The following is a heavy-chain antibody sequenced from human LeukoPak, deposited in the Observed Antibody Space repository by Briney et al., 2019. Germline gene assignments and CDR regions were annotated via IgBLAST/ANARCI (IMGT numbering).Heavy chain of an antibody. CDR1: GFTFSSFE. V-gene: IGHV3-48*03. J-gene: IGHJ4*02. Sequence: GGTLRLSCVVSGFTFSSFEMNWVRQAPGRGLEWVSYISSSGSTLYYADSVKGRFSISRDNAKNSLYLQMNSLRAEDTAVYYCVRGLDYNVAWVYWGQGTLVTVSS. CDR3: VRGLDYNVAWVY. D-gene: IGHD3-10*01. CDR2: ISSSGSTL.